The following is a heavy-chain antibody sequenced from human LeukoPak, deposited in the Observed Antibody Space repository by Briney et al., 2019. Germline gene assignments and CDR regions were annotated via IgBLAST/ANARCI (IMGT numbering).Heavy chain of an antibody. CDR2: ISAYNGNT. CDR1: GYTFTSYG. CDR3: ARALDSNGYYSAFDI. D-gene: IGHD3-22*01. J-gene: IGHJ3*02. Sequence: GASVKVFCKASGYTFTSYGISWVRQAPGQGLEWMGWISAYNGNTNYAQKLQGRVTMTTDTSTSTAYMELRSLRSDDTAVYYCARALDSNGYYSAFDIWGQGTMVTVSS. V-gene: IGHV1-18*01.